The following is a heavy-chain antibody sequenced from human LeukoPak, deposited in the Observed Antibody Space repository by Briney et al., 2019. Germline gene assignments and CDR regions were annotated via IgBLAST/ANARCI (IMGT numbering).Heavy chain of an antibody. CDR3: ARTPCPECRYYYYMGV. Sequence: ASVKVSCKASGYTFTSYAMNWVRQAPGQGLEWMGWINTNTGNPTYAQGFTGRFVFSLDTSVSTAYLQISSLKAEDTAVYYCARTPCPECRYYYYMGVWGKGTTVTVSS. CDR1: GYTFTSYA. J-gene: IGHJ6*03. CDR2: INTNTGNP. V-gene: IGHV7-4-1*02. D-gene: IGHD1-14*01.